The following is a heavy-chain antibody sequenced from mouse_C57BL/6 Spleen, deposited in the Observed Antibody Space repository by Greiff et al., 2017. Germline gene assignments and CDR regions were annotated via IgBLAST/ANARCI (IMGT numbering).Heavy chain of an antibody. D-gene: IGHD2-1*01. CDR2: IDPETGGT. V-gene: IGHV1-15*01. CDR1: GYTFTDYE. Sequence: VQLQQSGAELVRPGASVTLSCKASGYTFTDYEMHWVKQTPVHGLEWIGAIDPETGGTAYNQKFKGKAILTADKSSSTADMALRSLTSEDSAVYYCTRLYYVGWFAYWGPGTLVTVSA. J-gene: IGHJ3*01. CDR3: TRLYYVGWFAY.